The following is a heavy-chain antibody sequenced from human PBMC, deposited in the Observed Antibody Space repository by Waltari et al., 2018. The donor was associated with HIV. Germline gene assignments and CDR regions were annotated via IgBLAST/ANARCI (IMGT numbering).Heavy chain of an antibody. Sequence: EMQLVESGGGLVQPGGSLRLPCATSGFTFSDYWFHWVRQVPGTGPVWVYRISNYGTTLDYADSVKGRFTISRDDAKSTLYLHMASLRVEDSAMYYCAADLAGPRDHWGQGTLVTLSS. CDR3: AADLAGPRDH. J-gene: IGHJ4*02. CDR2: ISNYGTTL. V-gene: IGHV3-74*01. CDR1: GFTFSDYW. D-gene: IGHD3-10*01.